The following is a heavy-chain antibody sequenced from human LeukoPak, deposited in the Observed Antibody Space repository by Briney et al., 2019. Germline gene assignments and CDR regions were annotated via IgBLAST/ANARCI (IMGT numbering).Heavy chain of an antibody. CDR3: ASHKGF. CDR1: GVSISNNY. CDR2: IYYSGST. Sequence: SETLSLTCTASGVSISNNYWSWFRQPPGKGLEWIGYIYYSGSTNYNPSLKSRVTISVDTSKSQFSLKLSSVTAADTAVYYCASHKGFWGQGTLVTVSS. J-gene: IGHJ4*02. V-gene: IGHV4-59*01.